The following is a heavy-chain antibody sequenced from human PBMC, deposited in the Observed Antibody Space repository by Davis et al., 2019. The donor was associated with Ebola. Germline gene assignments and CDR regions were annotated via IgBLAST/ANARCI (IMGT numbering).Heavy chain of an antibody. Sequence: PGGSLRLSCAASGFTFSNAWMTWVRQAPGKGLEWVGRIKSNTDGGTTDYSAPVRGRFSISRDDSENTVYLQMNSLKIEDTAVYYCTTDLPGMSRGIDYWGQGTLVTVSS. V-gene: IGHV3-15*01. CDR2: IKSNTDGGTT. CDR1: GFTFSNAW. D-gene: IGHD1-14*01. CDR3: TTDLPGMSRGIDY. J-gene: IGHJ4*02.